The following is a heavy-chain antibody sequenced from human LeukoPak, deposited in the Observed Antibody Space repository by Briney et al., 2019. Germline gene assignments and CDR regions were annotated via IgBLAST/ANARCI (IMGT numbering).Heavy chain of an antibody. CDR1: GGSFSGYY. CDR2: INQSGST. J-gene: IGHJ3*02. D-gene: IGHD6-19*01. CDR3: ARGSSGWYVPDAFDI. V-gene: IGHV4-34*01. Sequence: SETLSLTCAVYGGSFSGYYWNWIRQPPGKGLEWIGEINQSGSTNYNPSLKSRVTISVDTSKNQFSLKLSSVTAADTAVYYCARGSSGWYVPDAFDIWGQGTMVTVSS.